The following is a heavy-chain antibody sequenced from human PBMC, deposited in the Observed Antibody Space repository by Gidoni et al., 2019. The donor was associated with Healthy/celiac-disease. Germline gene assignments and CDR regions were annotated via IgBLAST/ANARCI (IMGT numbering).Heavy chain of an antibody. Sequence: QVQLVQSGAEVKKPGASVKVSCKASGYTFTSYYMHWVRQAPGQGLAWMGIINPSGGSTSYAQKLQGRVTMTRDTSTSTVYMELSSLRSEDTAVYYCARGRLGWELLGYFDYWGQGTLVTVSS. CDR2: INPSGGST. D-gene: IGHD1-26*01. CDR3: ARGRLGWELLGYFDY. CDR1: GYTFTSYY. J-gene: IGHJ4*01. V-gene: IGHV1-46*01.